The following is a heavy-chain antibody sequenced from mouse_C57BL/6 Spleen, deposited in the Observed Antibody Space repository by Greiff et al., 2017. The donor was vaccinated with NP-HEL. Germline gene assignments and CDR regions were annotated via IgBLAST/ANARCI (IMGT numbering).Heavy chain of an antibody. CDR2: IDPPDSYT. CDR1: GYTFTSYW. V-gene: IGHV1-69*01. Sequence: VQLQQPGAELVMPGASVKLSCKASGYTFTSYWMHWVKQRPGQGLEWIGEIDPPDSYTNYNQKFKGKSTLTVDKSSSTAYMQLSSLTSEDSAVYYCAKLGDGYFDYWGQGTTLTVSS. D-gene: IGHD4-1*01. CDR3: AKLGDGYFDY. J-gene: IGHJ2*01.